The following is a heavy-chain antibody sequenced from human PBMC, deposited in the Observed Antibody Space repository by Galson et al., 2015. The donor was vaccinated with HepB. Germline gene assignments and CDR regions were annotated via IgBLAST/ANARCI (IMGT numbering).Heavy chain of an antibody. Sequence: SVKVSCKASGYTFTSYGISWVRQAPGQGLEWMGWISAYNGNTNYAQKLQGRVTMTTDTSTSTAYMELRSLRSDDTAVYYCARDLKRWERSYYFDYWGQGTLVTVSS. D-gene: IGHD1-26*01. CDR1: GYTFTSYG. CDR2: ISAYNGNT. CDR3: ARDLKRWERSYYFDY. J-gene: IGHJ4*02. V-gene: IGHV1-18*01.